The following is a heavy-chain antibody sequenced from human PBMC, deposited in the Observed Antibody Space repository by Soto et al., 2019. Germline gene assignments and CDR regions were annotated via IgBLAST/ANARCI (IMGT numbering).Heavy chain of an antibody. Sequence: HPGGSLRLSCAASGFTFSSYAMNWVRQAPGKGLEWISVISNSGHSAYYADSVKGRFTISRDNSKNTLYLQIKSPRAEDTAAYYCAKGGPTFLNWFGPWGQGTLVTVSS. V-gene: IGHV3-23*01. CDR3: AKGGPTFLNWFGP. J-gene: IGHJ5*02. CDR1: GFTFSSYA. D-gene: IGHD5-12*01. CDR2: ISNSGHSA.